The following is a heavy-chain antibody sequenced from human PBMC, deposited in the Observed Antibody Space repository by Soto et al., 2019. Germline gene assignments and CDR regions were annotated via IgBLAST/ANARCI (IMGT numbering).Heavy chain of an antibody. CDR1: GGSISSGGYY. D-gene: IGHD3-16*01. J-gene: IGHJ4*02. V-gene: IGHV4-31*03. Sequence: SETLSLTCTVSGGSISSGGYYWSWIRQHPGKGLEWIGYIYYSGSTYYNPSLKSRVTISVDTSKNQFSLKLSSVTAADTAVYYCARDAGEVGGVFDYWGQGTLVTVSS. CDR3: ARDAGEVGGVFDY. CDR2: IYYSGST.